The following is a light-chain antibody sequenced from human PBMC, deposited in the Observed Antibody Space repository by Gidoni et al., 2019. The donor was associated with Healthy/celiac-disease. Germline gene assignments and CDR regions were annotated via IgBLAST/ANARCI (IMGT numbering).Light chain of an antibody. Sequence: DIQLTQSPSFLSASVGYRVTITCRPIQGISSYLAWYQQKPGKAHKLLIYAASTLQSGVPSRFSGSGSGTEFTITISSLQPEDFANYYCQQLNSYPLTFGGGTKVEIK. CDR3: QQLNSYPLT. J-gene: IGKJ4*01. CDR2: AAS. V-gene: IGKV1-9*01. CDR1: QGISSY.